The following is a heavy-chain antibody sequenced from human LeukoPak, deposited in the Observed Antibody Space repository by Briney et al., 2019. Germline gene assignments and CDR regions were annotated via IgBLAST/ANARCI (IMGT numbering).Heavy chain of an antibody. D-gene: IGHD3-3*01. Sequence: GGSLRLSCAASGFTFSSYAMHWVRQAPGKGLEWVAVISYDGSNKYYADSVKGRFTISRDNSKNTLYLQMNSLRAEDTAVYYCARDKDQSTIFGAPYGMDVWGQGTTVTVSS. J-gene: IGHJ6*02. V-gene: IGHV3-30-3*01. CDR3: ARDKDQSTIFGAPYGMDV. CDR2: ISYDGSNK. CDR1: GFTFSSYA.